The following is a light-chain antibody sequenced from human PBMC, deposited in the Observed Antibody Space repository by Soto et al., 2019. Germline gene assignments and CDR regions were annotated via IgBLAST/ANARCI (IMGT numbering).Light chain of an antibody. CDR2: AES. CDR3: QQSSSTPCK. V-gene: IGKV1-39*01. J-gene: IGKJ1*01. CDR1: HFISNY. Sequence: DIQMTQSPSSLSASVGDRIIITCRASHFISNYLNWYQQKPGKAPTLLIFAESNLRGGVPSRFSGSGSGTDFTLTISSLQPEDFATYFCQQSSSTPCKFGQGTKVDIK.